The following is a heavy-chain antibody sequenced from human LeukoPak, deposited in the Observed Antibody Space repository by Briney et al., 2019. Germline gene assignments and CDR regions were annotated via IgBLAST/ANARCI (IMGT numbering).Heavy chain of an antibody. CDR3: ARGEDFERYYLAY. Sequence: SETLSLTCTVSGGSFSIYYWGWIRQPAGKGLEWIGYIYYTGTTNYNPLFESRATISVDTSKNQFSLKLTSVTAADTAVYFCARGEDFERYYLAYWGQGTLVTVSS. CDR2: IYYTGTT. CDR1: GGSFSIYY. V-gene: IGHV4-59*01. J-gene: IGHJ4*02. D-gene: IGHD3-9*01.